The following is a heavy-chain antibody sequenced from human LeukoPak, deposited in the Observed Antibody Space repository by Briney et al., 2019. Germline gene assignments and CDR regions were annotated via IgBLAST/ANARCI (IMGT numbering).Heavy chain of an antibody. V-gene: IGHV3-33*08. J-gene: IGHJ4*02. Sequence: GGSLRLSCAASGFTFSSYAMHWVRQAPGKGLEWVAVIWYDGSNKYYADSVKGRFTISRDNAKNSLYLQMNSLRAEDTAVYYCARIVGATGFDYWGQGTLVTVSS. CDR3: ARIVGATGFDY. D-gene: IGHD1-26*01. CDR1: GFTFSSYA. CDR2: IWYDGSNK.